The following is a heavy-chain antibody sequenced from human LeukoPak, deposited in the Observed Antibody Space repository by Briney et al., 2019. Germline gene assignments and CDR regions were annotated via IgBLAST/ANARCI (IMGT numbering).Heavy chain of an antibody. CDR2: INHSGST. Sequence: SETLSLTCAVYGDSFSGYYWSWLRQPPGKGLEWVGEINHSGSTNYNPSLKSRVTISVDTSKNQFSLKLSSVTAADTAVYYCASGHCSSTSCPLFDYWGQGTLVTVSS. J-gene: IGHJ4*02. CDR3: ASGHCSSTSCPLFDY. CDR1: GDSFSGYY. V-gene: IGHV4-34*01. D-gene: IGHD2-2*01.